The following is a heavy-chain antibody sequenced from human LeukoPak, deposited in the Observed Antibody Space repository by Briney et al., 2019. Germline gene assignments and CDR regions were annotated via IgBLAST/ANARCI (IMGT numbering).Heavy chain of an antibody. V-gene: IGHV3-23*01. D-gene: IGHD3-10*01. Sequence: PGGTLRLSCAASRSTLSSYGMSWVRQAPGKGLEWGSAIRGSGGSTYYADSGKGRLTISRDNSKSALYLQMISLRAEDTAVDYCAKAGGSGSYRDYCDYWGQGTLVTVSS. J-gene: IGHJ4*02. CDR3: AKAGGSGSYRDYCDY. CDR2: IRGSGGST. CDR1: RSTLSSYG.